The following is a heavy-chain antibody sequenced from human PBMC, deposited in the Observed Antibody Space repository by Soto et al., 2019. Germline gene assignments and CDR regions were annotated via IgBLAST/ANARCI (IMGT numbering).Heavy chain of an antibody. CDR1: GFPFGGYT. CDR2: IRDGGEST. D-gene: IGHD6-19*01. V-gene: IGHV3-23*01. Sequence: EVQLLESGGGLAQPGGSLRLSGAASGFPFGGYTMSWVREAPGKGLEWVSAIRDGGESTYYADSVKGRFTISRDNSKNTMYLQLNSLRPEDTAVYFSVKDGWENWGQGTLVTVSS. J-gene: IGHJ4*02. CDR3: VKDGWEN.